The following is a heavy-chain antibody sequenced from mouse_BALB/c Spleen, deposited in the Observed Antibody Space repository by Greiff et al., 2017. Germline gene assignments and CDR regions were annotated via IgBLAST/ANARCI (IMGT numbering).Heavy chain of an antibody. CDR1: GFTFSSYW. V-gene: IGHV6-6*02. CDR2: IRLKSDNYAT. CDR3: TSIYYHGGFDY. J-gene: IGHJ2*01. D-gene: IGHD2-1*01. Sequence: EVMLVESGGGLVQPGGSMKLSCVASGFTFSSYWMSWVRQSPEKGLEWVAEIRLKSDNYATHYAESVKGKFTISRDDSKSRLYLQMNSLRAEDTGIYYCTSIYYHGGFDYWGQGTTLTVSS.